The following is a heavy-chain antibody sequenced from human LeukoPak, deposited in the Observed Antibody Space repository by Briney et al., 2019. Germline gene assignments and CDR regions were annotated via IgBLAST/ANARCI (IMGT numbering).Heavy chain of an antibody. J-gene: IGHJ4*02. V-gene: IGHV4-38-2*01. CDR1: GYSISSGYY. CDR3: ARYTANKSGYSFDY. Sequence: PSETLSLTCAASGYSISSGYYWSWIRQPPGKGLEWIATINHSGETYYNPSLKSRVTISVDTSKNQFSLKLSSVTAAGTAIYYCARYTANKSGYSFDYWGQGTLVTVSS. D-gene: IGHD3-22*01. CDR2: INHSGET.